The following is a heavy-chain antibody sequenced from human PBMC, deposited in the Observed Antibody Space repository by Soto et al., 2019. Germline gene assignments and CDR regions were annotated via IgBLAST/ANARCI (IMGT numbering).Heavy chain of an antibody. CDR3: ASPGGWLVYYFDS. CDR1: GFTFSGRV. J-gene: IGHJ4*02. Sequence: AGSLIRSVAASGFTFSGRVVTWVRQARGRGPEWVASISASGGTTYYADSVRGRFTISRDNSKNTLYPQLIGLRDGDTAVCYSASPGGWLVYYFDSWGQRTLVTVSS. D-gene: IGHD6-19*01. CDR2: ISASGGTT. V-gene: IGHV3-23*01.